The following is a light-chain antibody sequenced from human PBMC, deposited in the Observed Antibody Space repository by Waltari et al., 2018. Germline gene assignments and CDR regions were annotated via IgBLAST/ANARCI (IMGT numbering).Light chain of an antibody. CDR2: LGS. CDR1: QSLLHSNGYNY. J-gene: IGKJ1*01. V-gene: IGKV2-28*01. CDR3: MQALQTWT. Sequence: DIVMTQSPLSLPVTPGEPASISCRSSQSLLHSNGYNYLDWYLQKPGQSPQLLIYLGSTRASGVPDRFSGSGSGTDFTLKISRVEAEDVGVYYCMQALQTWTFGQGTTV.